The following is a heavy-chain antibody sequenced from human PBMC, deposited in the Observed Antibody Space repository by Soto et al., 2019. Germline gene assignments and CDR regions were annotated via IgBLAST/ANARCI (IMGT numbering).Heavy chain of an antibody. Sequence: EVQLEESGGGLVTPGASLRLSCAASGFSFSNAWMNWVRQAPGKGLEWVGRIKNKADGETTDYAAPVKGRVTISRDNSKNTLYLQMNSLKADDTAVYYCTVLWGTSYFDYWGQGTLVTVSS. CDR1: GFSFSNAW. V-gene: IGHV3-15*07. CDR3: TVLWGTSYFDY. CDR2: IKNKADGETT. D-gene: IGHD3-16*01. J-gene: IGHJ4*02.